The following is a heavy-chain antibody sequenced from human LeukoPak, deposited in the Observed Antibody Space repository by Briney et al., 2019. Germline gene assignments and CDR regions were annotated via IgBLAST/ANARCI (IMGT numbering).Heavy chain of an antibody. Sequence: GGSLTLSCAASGFTFSSYEMNWVRQAPGKGLEWVSYISVSGGTIKYADSVKGRFTISRDNAKNSLYLHLNSLRVEDTAFYYCARGDGGYYYGMDVWGQGTTVTVSS. V-gene: IGHV3-48*03. J-gene: IGHJ6*02. D-gene: IGHD3-3*01. CDR2: ISVSGGTI. CDR1: GFTFSSYE. CDR3: ARGDGGYYYGMDV.